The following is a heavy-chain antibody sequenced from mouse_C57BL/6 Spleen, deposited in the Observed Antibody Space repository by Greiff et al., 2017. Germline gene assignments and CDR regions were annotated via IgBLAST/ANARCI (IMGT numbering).Heavy chain of an antibody. J-gene: IGHJ3*01. CDR1: GYAFSSSW. Sequence: LQESGPELVKPGASVKISCKASGYAFSSSWMNWVKQRPGKGLEWIGRIYPGDGDTNYNGKFKGKATLTADKSSSTAYMQLSSLTSEDSAVYFCARRLIHGSSYSFAYWGQGTLVTVSA. CDR3: ARRLIHGSSYSFAY. V-gene: IGHV1-82*01. D-gene: IGHD1-1*01. CDR2: IYPGDGDT.